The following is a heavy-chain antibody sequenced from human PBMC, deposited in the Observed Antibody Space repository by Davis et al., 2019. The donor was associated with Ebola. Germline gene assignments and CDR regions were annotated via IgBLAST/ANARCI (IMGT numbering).Heavy chain of an antibody. J-gene: IGHJ4*02. CDR3: ARCRYDFWSGYPYYFDY. CDR2: IKQDGSEK. CDR1: GGSFSGYY. Sequence: PSETLSLTCAAYGGSFSGYYWSWIRQPPGKGLEWVASIKQDGSEKYYVDSVKGRFTISRDNAKNSLYLQMNSLRAEDTAVYYCARCRYDFWSGYPYYFDYWGQGTLVTVSS. V-gene: IGHV3-7*01. D-gene: IGHD3-3*01.